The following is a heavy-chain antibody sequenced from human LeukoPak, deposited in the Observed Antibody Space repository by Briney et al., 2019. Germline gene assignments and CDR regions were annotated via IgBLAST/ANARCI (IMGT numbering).Heavy chain of an antibody. Sequence: SQTLSLTCAVSGGSISSGGYSWSWIRQPPGKGLEWIGYIYHSGSTYYSPSLKSRVTISVDRSKNQFSLKLSSVTAADTAVYYCARAPATYDSSGYYPEYFQHWGQGTLVTVSS. CDR2: IYHSGST. CDR3: ARAPATYDSSGYYPEYFQH. D-gene: IGHD3-22*01. J-gene: IGHJ1*01. CDR1: GGSISSGGYS. V-gene: IGHV4-30-2*01.